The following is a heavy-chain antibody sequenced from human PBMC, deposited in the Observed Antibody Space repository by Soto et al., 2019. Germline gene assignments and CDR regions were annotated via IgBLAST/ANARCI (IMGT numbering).Heavy chain of an antibody. V-gene: IGHV1-18*01. Sequence: QVQLVQSGAEVKKPGASVKVSCKASGYTFTSYGISWVRQAPGQGLEWMGWISAYNGNTNYAQKLQGRVTMTTDTSTSTAYVELSSLRSDDTAVYYCARERYCSGGSCYGYNWFDPWGQGTLVTVSS. J-gene: IGHJ5*02. CDR2: ISAYNGNT. D-gene: IGHD2-15*01. CDR3: ARERYCSGGSCYGYNWFDP. CDR1: GYTFTSYG.